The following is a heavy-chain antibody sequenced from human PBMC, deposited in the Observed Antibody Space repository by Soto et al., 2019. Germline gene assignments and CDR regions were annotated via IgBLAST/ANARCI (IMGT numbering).Heavy chain of an antibody. V-gene: IGHV3-23*01. CDR1: GFTFSSYA. CDR3: AKVFYYYDSSGYYYFDY. Sequence: GGSLRLSCAASGFTFSSYAVSWVRQAPGKGPEWISSISGSGSTIYYADSVKGRFTISRDNSKNTLYLQMSSLRAEDTAAYYCAKVFYYYDSSGYYYFDYWGQGTRVTVSS. J-gene: IGHJ4*02. CDR2: ISGSGSTI. D-gene: IGHD3-22*01.